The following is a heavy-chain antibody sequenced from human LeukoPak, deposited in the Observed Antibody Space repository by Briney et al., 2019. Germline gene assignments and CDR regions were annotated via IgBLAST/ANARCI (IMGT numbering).Heavy chain of an antibody. Sequence: PGGSLRLSRAASGFTFSSYEMNWVRQAPGKGLEWVSYISSSGSTIYYADSVKGRFTISRDNAKNSLYLQMNSLRAEDTAVYYCARSAGTTRYYYYGMDVWGQGTTVTVSS. CDR2: ISSSGSTI. V-gene: IGHV3-48*03. CDR3: ARSAGTTRYYYYGMDV. CDR1: GFTFSSYE. J-gene: IGHJ6*02. D-gene: IGHD1-7*01.